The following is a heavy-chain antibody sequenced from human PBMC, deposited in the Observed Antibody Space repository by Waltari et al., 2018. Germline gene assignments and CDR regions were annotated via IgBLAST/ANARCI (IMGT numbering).Heavy chain of an antibody. CDR3: ARVSGSGMDV. V-gene: IGHV4-31*03. CDR2: IYHSGST. Sequence: QVQLQESGPGLVKPSQTLSLTCTVSGGSISRGGYYWSWIRQHPGKGLEWIGYIYHSGSTYYNPSLKSRVTISVDRSKTQFSLKLSSVTAADTAVYYCARVSGSGMDVWGQGTTVTVSS. J-gene: IGHJ6*02. CDR1: GGSISRGGYY.